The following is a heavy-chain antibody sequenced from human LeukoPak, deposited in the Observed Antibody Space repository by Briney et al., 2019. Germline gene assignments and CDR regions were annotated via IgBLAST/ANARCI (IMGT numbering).Heavy chain of an antibody. CDR3: AREVGATAFDY. CDR2: IWYDGSNK. J-gene: IGHJ4*02. Sequence: QPGGSLRLSCAPSGFSFSSYGMHWVRQAPGKGLEWVAVIWYDGSNKYYADSVKGRFTISRDNSKNTLYLQMNSLRAEDTAVYYCAREVGATAFDYWGQGTLVTVSS. V-gene: IGHV3-33*01. D-gene: IGHD1-26*01. CDR1: GFSFSSYG.